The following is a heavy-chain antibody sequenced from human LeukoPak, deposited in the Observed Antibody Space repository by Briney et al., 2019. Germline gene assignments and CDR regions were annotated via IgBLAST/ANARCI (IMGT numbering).Heavy chain of an antibody. CDR3: ARVGRGYSYGKVGD. J-gene: IGHJ4*02. Sequence: GGSLRLSCAASGFSFSNYWMHWVRQAPGKGLEWVSGINWNGGSTGYADSVKGRFTISRDNAKNSLYLQMNSLRAEDTALYYCARVGRGYSYGKVGDWGQGTLVTVSS. D-gene: IGHD5-18*01. CDR1: GFSFSNYW. CDR2: INWNGGST. V-gene: IGHV3-20*04.